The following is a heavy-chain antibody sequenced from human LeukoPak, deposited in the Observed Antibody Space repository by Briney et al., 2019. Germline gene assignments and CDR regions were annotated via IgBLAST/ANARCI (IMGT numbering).Heavy chain of an antibody. J-gene: IGHJ6*02. CDR1: GFTVSSNY. CDR2: IYSGGST. CDR3: ASPRWYPDYYYYGMDV. Sequence: PGGSLRLSCAASGFTVSSNYMSWVRQAPGKGLEWVSVIYSGGSTYYADSVKGRFTISRDNSKNTLYLQMNSLRAEDTAVYYCASPRWYPDYYYYGMDVWGQGTTVTVSS. D-gene: IGHD6-13*01. V-gene: IGHV3-66*01.